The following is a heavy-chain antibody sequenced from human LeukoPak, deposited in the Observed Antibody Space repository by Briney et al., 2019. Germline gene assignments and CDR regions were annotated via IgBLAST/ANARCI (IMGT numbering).Heavy chain of an antibody. CDR3: ATDSEWAFNI. V-gene: IGHV3-48*02. Sequence: SGGSLRLSCGVSGITFSSCHMNCVRQAPGKGLEWVSYISTTSEIHYADSVKGRFTISRDNAKNSLYLQMNGLTDEDTAVYYCATDSEWAFNIWGQGTMVTVSS. J-gene: IGHJ3*02. CDR1: GITFSSCH. D-gene: IGHD3-3*01. CDR2: ISTTSEI.